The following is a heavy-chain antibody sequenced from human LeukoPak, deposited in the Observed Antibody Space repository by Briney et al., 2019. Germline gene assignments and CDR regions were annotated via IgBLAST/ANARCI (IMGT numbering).Heavy chain of an antibody. V-gene: IGHV3-30*18. CDR2: ISYDGGNI. D-gene: IGHD2-15*01. CDR3: AKRGYCRGGTCFSHDAFDI. Sequence: GGSLRLSCTASGFSVRTTYMSWVRQAPGKGLEWVAVISYDGGNISYTDSVKGRFTISRDNSKNTLYLQMNSLRAEDTAVYYCAKRGYCRGGTCFSHDAFDIWGQGTMVTVSS. J-gene: IGHJ3*02. CDR1: GFSVRTTY.